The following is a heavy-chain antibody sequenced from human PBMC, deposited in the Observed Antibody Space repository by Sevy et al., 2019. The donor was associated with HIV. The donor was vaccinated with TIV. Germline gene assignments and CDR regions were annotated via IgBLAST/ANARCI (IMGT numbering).Heavy chain of an antibody. CDR1: GYTFTGYY. CDR3: ARGGYSSGWPRKNWFDP. D-gene: IGHD6-19*01. Sequence: ASVKVSCKASGYTFTGYYMHWVRQAPGKGLEWMGGINPNSGGTNYAQKFQGRVTMTRDTSISTAYMELSRLRSDDTAVYYCARGGYSSGWPRKNWFDPWGQGTLVTVSS. CDR2: INPNSGGT. V-gene: IGHV1-2*02. J-gene: IGHJ5*02.